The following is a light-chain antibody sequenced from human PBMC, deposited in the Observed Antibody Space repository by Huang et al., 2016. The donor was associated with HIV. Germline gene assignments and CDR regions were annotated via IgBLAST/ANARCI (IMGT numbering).Light chain of an antibody. J-gene: IGKJ2*01. CDR1: QSVSSN. V-gene: IGKV3-15*01. CDR2: GAS. CDR3: QQYKNWPPYT. Sequence: EIVMTQSQATLSVSPGERDTLYCRASQSVSSNLARDQQKPGQAPRLLIYGASTRSTGIPARFSGSGSGTEFTLTISSLQSEDFAVYYCQQYKNWPPYTFGQGTKLEIK.